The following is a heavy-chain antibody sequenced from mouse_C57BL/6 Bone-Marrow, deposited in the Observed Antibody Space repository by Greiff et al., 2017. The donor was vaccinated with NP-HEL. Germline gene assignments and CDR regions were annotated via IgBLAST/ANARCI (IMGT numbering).Heavy chain of an antibody. CDR1: GFNIKDYY. D-gene: IGHD1-1*01. Sequence: EVHLVESGAELVKPGASVKLSCTASGFNIKDYYMHWVKQRTEQGLEWIGRIDPEDGETKYAPKFQGKATITADTSSNTAYLQLSSLTSEDTAVYYCANGITTVVPYAMDYWGQGTSVTVSS. CDR2: IDPEDGET. CDR3: ANGITTVVPYAMDY. V-gene: IGHV14-2*01. J-gene: IGHJ4*01.